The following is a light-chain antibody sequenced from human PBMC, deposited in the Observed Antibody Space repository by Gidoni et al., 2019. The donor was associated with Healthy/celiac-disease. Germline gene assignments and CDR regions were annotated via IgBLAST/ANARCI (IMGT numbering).Light chain of an antibody. CDR1: QSISSW. V-gene: IGKV1-5*03. J-gene: IGKJ2*01. CDR3: QQYNSYSYT. CDR2: KAS. Sequence: DIQMTQSPSTLSASVGDRVTITCRASQSISSWLAWYQQKPGKAPKLLSYKASSLESGVPSRFSGSGSGTEFTLTISSLQRDDFATYYCQQYNSYSYTFGQGTKLEIK.